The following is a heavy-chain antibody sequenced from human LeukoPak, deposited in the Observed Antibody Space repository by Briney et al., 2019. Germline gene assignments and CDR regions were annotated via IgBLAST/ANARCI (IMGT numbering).Heavy chain of an antibody. CDR2: ITASGGST. CDR3: ARDYPTSGTVTIFDC. D-gene: IGHD1-1*01. Sequence: PGGSLRLSCASSGFTFNNYAMTWVRQAPGKGLEWVSSITASGGSTYCADSVKGRFTISRGNSKNTLYLQMSSLRAEDTAVYYCARDYPTSGTVTIFDCWGQGTLVTVSS. J-gene: IGHJ4*02. CDR1: GFTFNNYA. V-gene: IGHV3-23*01.